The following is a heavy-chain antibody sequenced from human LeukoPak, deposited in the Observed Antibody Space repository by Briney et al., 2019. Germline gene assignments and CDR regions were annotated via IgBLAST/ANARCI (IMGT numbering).Heavy chain of an antibody. Sequence: AASVKVSCKASGYTFTGYYMHWVRQAPGQGLEWMGWINPNSGGTNYAQKFQGRVTMTRDTSISTAYMELSRLRSDDTAVYYCAREITTSGSYLGGALLFDYWGQGTLVTVSS. CDR2: INPNSGGT. J-gene: IGHJ4*02. D-gene: IGHD1-26*01. CDR1: GYTFTGYY. CDR3: AREITTSGSYLGGALLFDY. V-gene: IGHV1-2*02.